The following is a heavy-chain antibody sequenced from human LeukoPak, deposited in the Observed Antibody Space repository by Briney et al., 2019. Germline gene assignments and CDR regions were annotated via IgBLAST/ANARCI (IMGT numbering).Heavy chain of an antibody. J-gene: IGHJ6*03. CDR3: VRTRVRPYYYYYYYMDV. Sequence: SETLSLTCAVYGGSFSGYYWSWIRQPPGKGLEWIGEINHSGSTNYNPSLKSRVTISVDTSKNQFSLKLSSVTAADTAVYYCVRTRVRPYYYYYYYMDVWGKGTTVTISS. CDR1: GGSFSGYY. D-gene: IGHD4-23*01. V-gene: IGHV4-34*01. CDR2: INHSGST.